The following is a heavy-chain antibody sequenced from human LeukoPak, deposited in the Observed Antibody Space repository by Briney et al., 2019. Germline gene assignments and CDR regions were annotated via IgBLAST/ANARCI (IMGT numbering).Heavy chain of an antibody. V-gene: IGHV4-59*01. CDR1: GGSISNYY. J-gene: IGHJ5*02. D-gene: IGHD3-10*01. CDR3: ARVDYGSGSYRFDP. Sequence: SETLSLTCTVSGGSISNYYWSWIRQPPGKGLEWIGYIYYSGSTNYNPSLKSRVTISVDTSKNQFSLKLSSVTAADTAEYYCARVDYGSGSYRFDPWGQGTLVTVSS. CDR2: IYYSGST.